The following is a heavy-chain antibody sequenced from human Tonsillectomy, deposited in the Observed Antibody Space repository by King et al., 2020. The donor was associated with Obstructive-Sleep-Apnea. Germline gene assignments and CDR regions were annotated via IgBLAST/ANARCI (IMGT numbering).Heavy chain of an antibody. Sequence: VQLVQSGAEVKKPGASVKVSCKASGYTFTNYGITWVRQAPGQGLEWMGWISAYNGHTNYAQKLQGRVTMTTDTSTSTTYMELRSLRSDDTAVYYCAIVYYYHHGMDVWGQGTTVTVSS. CDR1: GYTFTNYG. CDR3: AIVYYYHHGMDV. V-gene: IGHV1-18*01. CDR2: ISAYNGHT. J-gene: IGHJ6*02. D-gene: IGHD3-10*01.